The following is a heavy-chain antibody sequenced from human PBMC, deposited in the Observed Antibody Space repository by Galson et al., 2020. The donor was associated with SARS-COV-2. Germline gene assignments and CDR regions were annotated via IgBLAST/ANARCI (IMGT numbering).Heavy chain of an antibody. D-gene: IGHD1-26*01. CDR2: MNPNSGNS. CDR3: ATPIVGGTFDY. J-gene: IGHJ4*02. Sequence: SEKVSCKASGYTSTSYDINWVRQAPGQGLEWMGWMNPNSGNSGHAQKFQGRVTMTRNTSISTAYMELSSLRSEDTAVYYCATPIVGGTFDYWGQGTLVTVSS. V-gene: IGHV1-8*01. CDR1: GYTSTSYD.